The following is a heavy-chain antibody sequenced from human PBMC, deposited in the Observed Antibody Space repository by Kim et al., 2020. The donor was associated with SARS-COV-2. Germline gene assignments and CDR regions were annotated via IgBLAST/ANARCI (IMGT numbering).Heavy chain of an antibody. Sequence: GGSLRLSCAATGFTFTSYAMSWVRQAPGKGLEWVAAVNSNGGNTYYAESMKGRFTISTDNSKNTLSLQMSGLRADDTAVYYCAKCSGIACYSYLEHWGRGTPVTVSS. CDR2: VNSNGGNT. J-gene: IGHJ4*02. D-gene: IGHD2-15*01. CDR1: GFTFTSYA. CDR3: AKCSGIACYSYLEH. V-gene: IGHV3-23*01.